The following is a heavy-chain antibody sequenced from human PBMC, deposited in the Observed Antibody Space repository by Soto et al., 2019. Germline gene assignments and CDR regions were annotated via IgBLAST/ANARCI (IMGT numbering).Heavy chain of an antibody. CDR1: GFTFNTYW. CDR3: ARSRFLEWLTRDDFDY. V-gene: IGHV3-7*01. CDR2: IKQDGSET. J-gene: IGHJ4*02. D-gene: IGHD3-3*01. Sequence: GGSLRLSCAASGFTFNTYWMSWVRQAPGKGLEWVANIKQDGSETYYVDSVRGRFTISRDNGENSLHLQMNSLSAEDTAVYYCARSRFLEWLTRDDFDYWGQGTLVTVSS.